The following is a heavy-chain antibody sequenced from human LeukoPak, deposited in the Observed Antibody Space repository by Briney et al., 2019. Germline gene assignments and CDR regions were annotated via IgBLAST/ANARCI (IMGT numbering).Heavy chain of an antibody. D-gene: IGHD3-16*01. CDR3: ARDGGHYSMDV. CDR1: GFTFGSYA. J-gene: IGHJ6*02. V-gene: IGHV3-23*01. CDR2: ISGSGGIT. Sequence: GGSLRLSCAASGFTFGSYAIYWVRQAPGKGLEWVSGISGSGGITYFADSVKGRFTISRDNAKNSLYLQMNSLRAEDTAVYYCARDGGHYSMDVWGQGTTVTVSS.